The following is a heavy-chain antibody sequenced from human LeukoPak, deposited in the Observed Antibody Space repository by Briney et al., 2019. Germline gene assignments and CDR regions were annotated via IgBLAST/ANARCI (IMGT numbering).Heavy chain of an antibody. D-gene: IGHD3-16*01. Sequence: GGSLRLSCAASGFAFANAWMTWVRQAPGKGLEWLGRIKSKTDGGTIDYAAPVGGRFTISRDDSKNTLYQQMNSLKTEDTAVDYCTTPGGSGQGYFDYWGQGTLVTVSS. CDR2: IKSKTDGGTI. J-gene: IGHJ4*02. CDR3: TTPGGSGQGYFDY. CDR1: GFAFANAW. V-gene: IGHV3-15*01.